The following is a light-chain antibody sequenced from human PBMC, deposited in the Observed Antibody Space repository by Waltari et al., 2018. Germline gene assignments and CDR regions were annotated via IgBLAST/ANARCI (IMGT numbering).Light chain of an antibody. CDR3: SSRNGRASQVV. Sequence: SSGLTQDPAVSVALGQTIRITCRGDSLRTSYASWYQVKTGQAPVLGMFGKEKRPSGVPDRISGESSETTSSLIITGAQAEDEADDYCSSRNGRASQVVFAGGTKVTVL. CDR1: SLRTSY. V-gene: IGLV3-19*01. J-gene: IGLJ2*01. CDR2: GKE.